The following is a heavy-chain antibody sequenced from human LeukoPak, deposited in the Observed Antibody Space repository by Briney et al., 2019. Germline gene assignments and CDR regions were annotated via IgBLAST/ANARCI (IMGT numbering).Heavy chain of an antibody. Sequence: SQTLSLTCAISGDSVSNNNAAWNWIRQSPSRGLEWLGRTYYRSKWYSDYAVSLKSRITINPDTSKNQFSLQLNSVTPEDTAVYYCARGEIVVVPAFYCYYMDVWGKGTTVTVSS. CDR2: TYYRSKWYS. CDR1: GDSVSNNNAA. D-gene: IGHD2-2*01. CDR3: ARGEIVVVPAFYCYYMDV. V-gene: IGHV6-1*01. J-gene: IGHJ6*03.